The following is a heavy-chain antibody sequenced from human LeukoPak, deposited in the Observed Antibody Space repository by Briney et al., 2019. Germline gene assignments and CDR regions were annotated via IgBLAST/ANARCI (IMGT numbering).Heavy chain of an antibody. J-gene: IGHJ3*02. V-gene: IGHV4-39*01. Sequence: SETLSLTCTVSGGSISSSSYYWGWIRQPPGKGLEWIGSIYYSGSTYYNPSLKSRVTISVDTSKNQFSLKLSSVTAADTAVYYCAKHGNSSSNPLEGDVFDIGAKGKMVTVFS. CDR2: IYYSGST. CDR3: AKHGNSSSNPLEGDVFDI. CDR1: GGSISSSSYY. D-gene: IGHD6-6*01.